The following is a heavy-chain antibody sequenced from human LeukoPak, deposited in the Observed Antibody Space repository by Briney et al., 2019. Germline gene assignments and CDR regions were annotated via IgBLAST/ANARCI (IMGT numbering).Heavy chain of an antibody. CDR3: ASIPRGIVVVPAATSYYYYGMDV. D-gene: IGHD2-2*01. Sequence: PSETLSLTCAVYGGSFSGYYWSWIRQPPGKGLEWIGEINHSGSTNYNPSLKSRVTISVDTSKNQFSLKLSSVTAADTAVYYCASIPRGIVVVPAATSYYYYGMDVWGQGTTVTVSS. CDR2: INHSGST. CDR1: GGSFSGYY. J-gene: IGHJ6*02. V-gene: IGHV4-34*01.